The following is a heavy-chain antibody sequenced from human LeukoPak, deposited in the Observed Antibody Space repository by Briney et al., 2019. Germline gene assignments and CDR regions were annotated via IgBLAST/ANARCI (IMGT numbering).Heavy chain of an antibody. CDR1: GYTFTGYY. J-gene: IGHJ3*02. Sequence: ASVKVSCEASGYTFTGYYMHWVRQAPGQGLEWMGRINPNSGGTNYAQKFQGRVTMTRDTSISTAYMELSRLRSDDTAVYYCARDSPARGSDAFDIWGQGTMVTVSS. D-gene: IGHD3-10*01. CDR3: ARDSPARGSDAFDI. CDR2: INPNSGGT. V-gene: IGHV1-2*06.